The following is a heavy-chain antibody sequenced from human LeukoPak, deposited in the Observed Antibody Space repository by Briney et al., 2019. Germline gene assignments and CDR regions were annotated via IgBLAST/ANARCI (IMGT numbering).Heavy chain of an antibody. D-gene: IGHD3-10*01. CDR3: ARGKIWSPVYLSH. J-gene: IGHJ4*02. CDR2: IHYSGNT. Sequence: SQTLSLTCTVSGGSISSGGYYWNWIRQHPGKGLEWIGYIHYSGNTYYNPSLRSRLTISVDTSNNQFSLKLSSVTAADTAVYYCARGKIWSPVYLSHWGQGTLVTVSS. V-gene: IGHV4-31*03. CDR1: GGSISSGGYY.